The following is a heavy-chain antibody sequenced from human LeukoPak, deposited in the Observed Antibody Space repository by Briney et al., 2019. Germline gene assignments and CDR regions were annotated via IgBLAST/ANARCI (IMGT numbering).Heavy chain of an antibody. CDR1: GFTFSSYS. CDR3: ARVVGIAAAGTPH. CDR2: ISSSSSYI. V-gene: IGHV3-21*01. Sequence: GGSLRLSCAASGFTFSSYSMNWVRQAPGKGLEWVSSISSSSSYIYYADAVKGRFTISRDNAKNSLYLQMNSLRAEDTAVYYCARVVGIAAAGTPHWGQGTLVTVSS. J-gene: IGHJ4*02. D-gene: IGHD6-13*01.